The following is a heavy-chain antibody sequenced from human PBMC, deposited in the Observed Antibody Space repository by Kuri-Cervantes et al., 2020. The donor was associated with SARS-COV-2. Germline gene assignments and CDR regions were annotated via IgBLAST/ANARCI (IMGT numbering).Heavy chain of an antibody. Sequence: ASVKVSCKVSGYTLTELSMHWVRQAPGKGLEWMGGFDPEDGETIYAQKFQGRVTMTEDTSTDPAYMELSSLRSEDTAVYYCATALSSIAANLNWGQGTLVTVSS. CDR2: FDPEDGET. CDR1: GYTLTELS. J-gene: IGHJ4*02. CDR3: ATALSSIAANLN. V-gene: IGHV1-24*01. D-gene: IGHD6-13*01.